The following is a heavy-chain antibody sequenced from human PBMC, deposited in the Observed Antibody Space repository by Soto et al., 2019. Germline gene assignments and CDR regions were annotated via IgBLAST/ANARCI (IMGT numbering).Heavy chain of an antibody. CDR1: GGSFSDYY. D-gene: IGHD6-19*01. CDR2: FKHSGGT. V-gene: IGHV4-34*01. CDR3: ARQVVGLAVTQD. J-gene: IGHJ4*02. Sequence: QVHLQQWGAGLLKPSETLSLTCGVYGGSFSDYYWSWIRQSPGKGLVWIGGFKHSGGTNYSPSLTGRVTISADTSKKQLYLKPTSVSAADTAVYYCARQVVGLAVTQDWGQGTLVTVSS.